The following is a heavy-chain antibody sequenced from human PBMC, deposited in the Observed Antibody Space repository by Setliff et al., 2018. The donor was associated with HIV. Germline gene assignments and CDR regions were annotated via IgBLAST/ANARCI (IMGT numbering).Heavy chain of an antibody. CDR1: GGSISISSYY. CDR3: ARADYCDY. J-gene: IGHJ4*02. CDR2: IFYSGSA. V-gene: IGHV4-39*01. Sequence: SETLSLTCTVSGGSISISSYYWGWIRQPPGKGREWIGSIFYSGSANYNPSLRSPVAISVDTSKNQFSLKLSSVTAADTAVYYCARADYCDYWGQGTLVTVSS.